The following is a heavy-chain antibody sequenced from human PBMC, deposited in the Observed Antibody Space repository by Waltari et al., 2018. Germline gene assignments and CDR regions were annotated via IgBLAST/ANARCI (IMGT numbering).Heavy chain of an antibody. CDR2: IYYSGST. CDR3: ARGKEWLFHF. CDR1: GGSISSRSYY. D-gene: IGHD3-3*01. Sequence: QLQLQESGPGLVKPSETLSLTCTVSGGSISSRSYYWGWIRQPPGKGLEWIGSIYYSGSTYYNPSLKSRVTISVDTSKNQFSLKLSSVTAADTAVYYCARGKEWLFHFWGQGTLVTVSS. J-gene: IGHJ4*02. V-gene: IGHV4-39*01.